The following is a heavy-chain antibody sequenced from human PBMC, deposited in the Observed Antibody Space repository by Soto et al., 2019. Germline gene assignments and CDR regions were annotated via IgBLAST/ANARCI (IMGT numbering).Heavy chain of an antibody. CDR1: GYTFTNYG. D-gene: IGHD6-19*01. V-gene: IGHV1-3*01. CDR3: ARAGYSSGWYHWYFDF. J-gene: IGHJ2*01. CDR2: INAGNGNT. Sequence: ASVKVSCKASGYTFTNYGIHWVRQAPGQRLEWVGWINAGNGNTKYSQKFQGRVIITRDTSASTAYMELSSLRSEDTAVFYCARAGYSSGWYHWYFDFWGRGTLVTVSS.